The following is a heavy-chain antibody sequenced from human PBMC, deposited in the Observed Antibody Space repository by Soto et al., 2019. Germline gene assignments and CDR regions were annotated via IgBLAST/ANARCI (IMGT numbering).Heavy chain of an antibody. J-gene: IGHJ4*02. D-gene: IGHD3-9*01. V-gene: IGHV4-4*02. Sequence: QVQLQESGPGLVKPSGTLSLTCAVSGGSISSSNWWGWVRQPPGKGLEWIGEIYHSGSTHYNPSLKRRANISVDKSKHQFPLKLSSVTAADTAVYYCARDPSYYDILAGYYRGWSQGTLVTVSS. CDR2: IYHSGST. CDR3: ARDPSYYDILAGYYRG. CDR1: GGSISSSNW.